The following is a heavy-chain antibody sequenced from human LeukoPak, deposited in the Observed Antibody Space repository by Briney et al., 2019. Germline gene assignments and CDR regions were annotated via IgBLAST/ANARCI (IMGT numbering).Heavy chain of an antibody. V-gene: IGHV1-18*01. J-gene: IGHJ3*02. CDR2: ISAYNGNT. Sequence: GASVKVSFTASVYTFTIYGISWVRQAPGQGREWMGWISAYNGNTNYAQKLQGRVTITTDTSTSTAYMELRSLRSDDTAVYYCAREVVIMEAFDIWGQGTMVTVSS. D-gene: IGHD3-3*01. CDR3: AREVVIMEAFDI. CDR1: VYTFTIYG.